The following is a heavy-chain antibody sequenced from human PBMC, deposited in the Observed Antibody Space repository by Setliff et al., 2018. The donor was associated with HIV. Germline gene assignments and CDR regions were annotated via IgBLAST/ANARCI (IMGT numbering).Heavy chain of an antibody. CDR2: ISGTGTTV. CDR1: GFVFRDHS. CDR3: ARDQLRIPERWDFDF. J-gene: IGHJ4*02. V-gene: IGHV3-48*01. D-gene: IGHD1-26*01. Sequence: GGSLRLSCTASGFVFRDHSLHWVRQAPGGGLEWLSYISGTGTTVSYADSVRGRFIISRDSVRNEVYLQIKRLRVEDRAVYYCARDQLRIPERWDFDFWGQGTLVTVSS.